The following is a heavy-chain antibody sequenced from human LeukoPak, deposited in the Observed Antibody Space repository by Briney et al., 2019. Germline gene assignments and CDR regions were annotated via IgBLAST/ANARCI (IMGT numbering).Heavy chain of an antibody. CDR1: GFTFNNYW. Sequence: PGGSLRLSCAASGFTFNNYWMSWVRQAPGKGLEWVANIKQDGSEKYYVDSVKGRFTISRDNAKNSLYLQMNSLRAEDTAVYYCAKEAAGYYYYGMDVWGQGTTVTVSS. CDR2: IKQDGSEK. CDR3: AKEAAGYYYYGMDV. J-gene: IGHJ6*02. V-gene: IGHV3-7*04. D-gene: IGHD6-13*01.